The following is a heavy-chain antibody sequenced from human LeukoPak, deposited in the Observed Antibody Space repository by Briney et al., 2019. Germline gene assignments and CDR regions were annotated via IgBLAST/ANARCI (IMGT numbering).Heavy chain of an antibody. Sequence: GASVKVSCKASGYTFTGYYMHWVRQAPGQGLEWMGWINPNSGGTNYAQKFQGRVTMTRDTSISTAYMELSRLRSEDTAVYYCASNRDIVVVPGRGIYYYYYMYVWGKGTTVTVSS. J-gene: IGHJ6*03. CDR2: INPNSGGT. V-gene: IGHV1-2*02. CDR1: GYTFTGYY. CDR3: ASNRDIVVVPGRGIYYYYYMYV. D-gene: IGHD2-2*01.